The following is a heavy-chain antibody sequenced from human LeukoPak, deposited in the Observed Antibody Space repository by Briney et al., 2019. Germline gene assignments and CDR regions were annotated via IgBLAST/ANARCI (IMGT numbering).Heavy chain of an antibody. CDR1: GFTFSRYS. J-gene: IGHJ4*02. CDR2: INSRGSDK. D-gene: IGHD2-8*01. V-gene: IGHV3-21*01. CDR3: AREGSIVPHQDLDC. Sequence: PGGSLRLSCAASGFTFSRYSMNWVRRAPGKGPEWVSSINSRGSDKYYADSIKGRFTISRDNAKNSLYLQMDSLRVEDTAVYYCAREGSIVPHQDLDCWGQGSLVTVSS.